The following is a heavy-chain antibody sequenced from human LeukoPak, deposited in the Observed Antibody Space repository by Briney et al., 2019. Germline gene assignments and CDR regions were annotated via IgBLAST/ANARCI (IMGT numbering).Heavy chain of an antibody. CDR1: GGTFSSYA. CDR3: ARGGIIAVAAPPDY. D-gene: IGHD6-19*01. CDR2: IIPILGIA. Sequence: ASVKVSCKASGGTFSSYAISWVRQAPGQGLEWMGRIIPILGIANYARKFQGRVTITADKSTSTAYMELSSLRSEDTAVYYCARGGIIAVAAPPDYWGQGTLVTVSS. J-gene: IGHJ4*02. V-gene: IGHV1-69*04.